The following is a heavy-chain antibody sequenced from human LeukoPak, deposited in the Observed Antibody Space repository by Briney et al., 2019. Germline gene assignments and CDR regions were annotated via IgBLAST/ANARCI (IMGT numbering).Heavy chain of an antibody. CDR3: ARVSRSLWYRELGVDY. Sequence: PGGSLRLSCAASGFTFSSYAMHWVRQAPGKGLEWVAVIPYDGSNKYYADSVKGRFTISRDNSKNTLYLQMNSLRAEDTAVYYCARVSRSLWYRELGVDYWGQGTLVTVSS. CDR1: GFTFSSYA. J-gene: IGHJ4*02. CDR2: IPYDGSNK. D-gene: IGHD3-10*01. V-gene: IGHV3-30*04.